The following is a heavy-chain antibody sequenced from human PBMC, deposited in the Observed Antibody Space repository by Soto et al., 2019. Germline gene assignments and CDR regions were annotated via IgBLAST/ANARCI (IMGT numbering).Heavy chain of an antibody. CDR2: INAGNGNT. J-gene: IGHJ4*02. CDR3: ATTILGDYHGGSCNRFDY. D-gene: IGHD2-15*01. V-gene: IGHV1-3*01. Sequence: QVQLVQSGAEVKKPGASVKDSCKPSGYTFTSFLIHWVRQAPGQRLEWMGWINAGNGNTKYSQKFQGRVTINRDTFASAAYMGRSSLRSEDTTVYCCATTILGDYHGGSCNRFDYWGQGTLVTDS. CDR1: GYTFTSFL.